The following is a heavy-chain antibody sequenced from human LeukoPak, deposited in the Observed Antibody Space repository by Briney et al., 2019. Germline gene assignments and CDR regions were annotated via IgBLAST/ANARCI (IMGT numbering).Heavy chain of an antibody. CDR2: ISSSSSTI. CDR3: ARIYRKFRFSYYMDV. V-gene: IGHV3-48*01. CDR1: GFTFSSYS. Sequence: GGSLRLSCAASGFTFSSYSMNWVRQAPGKGLEWVSYISSSSSTIYYADSVKGRFTISRDNAKNSLYLQMNSLRAEDTAVYYCARIYRKFRFSYYMDVWGKGTTVTISS. J-gene: IGHJ6*03.